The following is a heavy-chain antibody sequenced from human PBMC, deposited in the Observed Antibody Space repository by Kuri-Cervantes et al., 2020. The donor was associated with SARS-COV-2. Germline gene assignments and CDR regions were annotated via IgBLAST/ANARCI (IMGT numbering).Heavy chain of an antibody. CDR3: ATSYFAKRYCSSTSCYSPFDY. CDR2: ISYDGNNK. CDR1: GFTFTSHA. Sequence: GESLKIFCAVSGFTFTSHAMHWVRQAPGSGLEWVALISYDGNNKFYADSVKGRFTISRDNSKNTLYLQMNSLRAEDTAVYYCATSYFAKRYCSSTSCYSPFDYWGQGTLVTVSS. J-gene: IGHJ4*02. V-gene: IGHV3-30*03. D-gene: IGHD2-2*02.